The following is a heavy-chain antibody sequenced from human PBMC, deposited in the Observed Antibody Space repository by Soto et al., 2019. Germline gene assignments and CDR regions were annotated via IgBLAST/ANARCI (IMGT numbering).Heavy chain of an antibody. V-gene: IGHV5-51*01. Sequence: GESLNISCKGSVYGFTSYWIGGVRQMPGKGLEWMGIIYPGDSDTRYSPSFQGQVTISADKSISTAYLQWSSLKASDTAMYYCARRSSGSSWFDYWGQGTLVTVSS. J-gene: IGHJ4*02. CDR3: ARRSSGSSWFDY. CDR1: VYGFTSYW. CDR2: IYPGDSDT. D-gene: IGHD6-19*01.